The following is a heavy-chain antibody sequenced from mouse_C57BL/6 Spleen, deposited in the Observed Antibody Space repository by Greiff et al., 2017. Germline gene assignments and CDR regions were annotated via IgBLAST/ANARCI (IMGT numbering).Heavy chain of an antibody. CDR1: GYSITSGYD. D-gene: IGHD2-4*01. Sequence: EVMLVESGPGMVKPSQSLSLTCTVTGYSITSGYDWHWIRHFPGNKLEWMGYISYSGSTNYNPSLKSRISITHDTSKNHFFLKLNSVTTEDTATYYCARCYDYDGYFDVWGTGTTVTVSS. CDR2: ISYSGST. V-gene: IGHV3-1*01. CDR3: ARCYDYDGYFDV. J-gene: IGHJ1*03.